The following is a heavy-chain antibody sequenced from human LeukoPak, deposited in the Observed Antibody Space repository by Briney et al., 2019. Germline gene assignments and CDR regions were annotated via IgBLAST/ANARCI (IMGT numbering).Heavy chain of an antibody. CDR1: GGSISSYY. CDR3: AREDSSGWPRFDY. J-gene: IGHJ4*02. V-gene: IGHV4-59*12. Sequence: PSETLSLTCTVSGGSISSYYWSWIRQPPGKGLEWIGYIYYSGSTNYNPSLKSRVTISVDTSKNQFSLKLSSVTAADTAVYYCAREDSSGWPRFDYWGQGTLVTVSS. D-gene: IGHD6-19*01. CDR2: IYYSGST.